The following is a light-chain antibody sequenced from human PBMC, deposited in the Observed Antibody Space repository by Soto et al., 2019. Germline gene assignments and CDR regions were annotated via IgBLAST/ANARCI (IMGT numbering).Light chain of an antibody. J-gene: IGKJ1*01. V-gene: IGKV3-15*01. Sequence: EIVMTQSPATLSLSPGERATLSCRASQSLTTDLAWYQQKPGQPPRLLIYGASTRATDIPARFSGSGSGTEFTLTISSLQAEEFAVYCCQQYNNWRRKFGQRTKV. CDR2: GAS. CDR1: QSLTTD. CDR3: QQYNNWRRK.